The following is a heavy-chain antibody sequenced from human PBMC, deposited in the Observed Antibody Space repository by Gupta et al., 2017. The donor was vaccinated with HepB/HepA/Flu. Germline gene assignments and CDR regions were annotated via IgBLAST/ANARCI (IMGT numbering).Heavy chain of an antibody. D-gene: IGHD3-16*01. V-gene: IGHV1-46*01. Sequence: MHWVRQAPGQGLEWMGIINPSGGGTSYTQKFRGRVTMTRDTSTRTVYMELSSLRSEDTAVYYGARDLGPNYFDYWGHGTLVAVSS. CDR3: ARDLGPNYFDY. CDR2: INPSGGGT. J-gene: IGHJ4*01.